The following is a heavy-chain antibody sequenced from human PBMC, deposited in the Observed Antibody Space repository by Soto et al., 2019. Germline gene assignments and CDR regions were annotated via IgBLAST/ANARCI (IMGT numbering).Heavy chain of an antibody. J-gene: IGHJ4*02. CDR3: GKGYGFLTNS. Sequence: EVQLVESGGDLVRPGGSLRLSCAASGVTFSAIWMTRVRQAPGKGLEWVATIKGDGSEKHYVDSEKGRFTITSDSAKNSVYLQANSLRVDETADYYSGKGYGFLTNSWGQGTLVTVSS. V-gene: IGHV3-7*04. CDR1: GVTFSAIW. D-gene: IGHD5-18*01. CDR2: IKGDGSEK.